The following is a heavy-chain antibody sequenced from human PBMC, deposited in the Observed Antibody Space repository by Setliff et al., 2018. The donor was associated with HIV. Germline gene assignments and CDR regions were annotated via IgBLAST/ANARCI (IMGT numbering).Heavy chain of an antibody. V-gene: IGHV1-2*02. D-gene: IGHD6-19*01. CDR3: ARDRQQWLVYFDY. CDR1: GYTFTSYD. J-gene: IGHJ4*02. Sequence: ASVKVSCKASGYTFTSYDINWVRQATGQGLEWMGWINPNSGDTNYAQKSQGRVTMTRDTSINAAYMELRSLRSDDTAVYYCARDRQQWLVYFDYWGQGTLVTVSS. CDR2: INPNSGDT.